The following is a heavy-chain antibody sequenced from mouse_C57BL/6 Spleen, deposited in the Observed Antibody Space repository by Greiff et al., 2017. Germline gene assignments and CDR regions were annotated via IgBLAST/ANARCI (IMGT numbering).Heavy chain of an antibody. J-gene: IGHJ2*01. V-gene: IGHV1-72*01. Sequence: QVQLQQPGAELVKPGASVKLSCKASGYTFTSYWMHWVKQRPGRGLEWIGRIDPNSGGTKYNEKFKGKATLTVDKPSSTAYMQLSRLTSEDSAVYYCARSGYCSSSGYFDYWGQGTTLTVSS. CDR2: IDPNSGGT. D-gene: IGHD1-1*01. CDR1: GYTFTSYW. CDR3: ARSGYCSSSGYFDY.